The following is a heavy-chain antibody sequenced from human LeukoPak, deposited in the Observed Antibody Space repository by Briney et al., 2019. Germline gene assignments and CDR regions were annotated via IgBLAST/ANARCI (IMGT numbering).Heavy chain of an antibody. Sequence: GGSLRLSCAASGFTFSSYAMTWVRQAPGKGLEWVSSFSFNGESTYYADSAKGRFTISRDNSKNTLYLQMNSLRAEDTAVHYCAKESGVDCSGGSCPFFDYWGQGTLVTVSS. J-gene: IGHJ4*02. CDR1: GFTFSSYA. D-gene: IGHD2-15*01. V-gene: IGHV3-23*01. CDR2: FSFNGEST. CDR3: AKESGVDCSGGSCPFFDY.